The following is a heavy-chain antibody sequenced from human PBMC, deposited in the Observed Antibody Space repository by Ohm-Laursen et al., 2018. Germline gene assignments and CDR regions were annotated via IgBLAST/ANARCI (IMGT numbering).Heavy chain of an antibody. D-gene: IGHD6-13*01. V-gene: IGHV3-23*01. J-gene: IGHJ5*02. Sequence: SLRLSCAASGFTFSSYAMSWVRQAPGKGLEWVSVISGSGGSTYYADSVKGRSTISRDNSKNTLYLQMNSLRAEDTAVYYCAKVVAAGWNWFDPWGQGTLVTVSS. CDR3: AKVVAAGWNWFDP. CDR2: ISGSGGST. CDR1: GFTFSSYA.